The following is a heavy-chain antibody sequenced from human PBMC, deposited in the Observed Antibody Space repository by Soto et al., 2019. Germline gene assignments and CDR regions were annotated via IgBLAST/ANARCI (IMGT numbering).Heavy chain of an antibody. CDR3: ARLPPGRRPNWFDP. CDR1: GGSFSGYD. CDR2: IYHSGST. V-gene: IGHV4-34*01. Sequence: SETLSLTCAVYGGSFSGYDWAWIRQPPGKGLEWIGEIYHSGSTIYNPSLKSRVTISVDTSKNQFSLKLISVTAADTAVYYCARLPPGRRPNWFDPWGQGTLVTVS. J-gene: IGHJ5*02.